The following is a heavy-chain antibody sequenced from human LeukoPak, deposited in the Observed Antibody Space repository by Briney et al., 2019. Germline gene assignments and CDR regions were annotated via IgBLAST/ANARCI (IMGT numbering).Heavy chain of an antibody. Sequence: GGSLRLSCAASGFTFSNYAMHWVRQAPGKGLEWMAIIWYDGSYKYYADSVKGRFTISRDNSKNTLYLQVNSLTAEDTAVYYCARGNSDAFDIWGHGTMLTVSS. CDR1: GFTFSNYA. CDR3: ARGNSDAFDI. V-gene: IGHV3-33*01. CDR2: IWYDGSYK. J-gene: IGHJ3*02. D-gene: IGHD4-23*01.